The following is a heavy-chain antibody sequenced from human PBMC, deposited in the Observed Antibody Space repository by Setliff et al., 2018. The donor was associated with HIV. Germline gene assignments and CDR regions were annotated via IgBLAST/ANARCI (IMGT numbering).Heavy chain of an antibody. CDR3: ARDRDSSGWYGSTHYDY. CDR2: ISSSGGST. D-gene: IGHD6-19*01. J-gene: IGHJ4*02. Sequence: PGGSLRLSCAASGFSFPNYAMSWVRQAPGKGLEWVSSISSSGGSTYFTDSVKGRFTISRDNYESTLHLQMNSVRAEDTAVYYCARDRDSSGWYGSTHYDYWGQGTPVTVSS. V-gene: IGHV3-23*01. CDR1: GFSFPNYA.